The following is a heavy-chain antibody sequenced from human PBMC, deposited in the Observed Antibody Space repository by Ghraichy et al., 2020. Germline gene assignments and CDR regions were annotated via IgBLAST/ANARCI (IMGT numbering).Heavy chain of an antibody. D-gene: IGHD3-3*01. CDR2: IKQDGSEK. Sequence: GGSLRLSCAASGFTFSSYWMSWVRQAPGKGLEWVANIKQDGSEKYYVDSVKGRFTISRDNAKNSLYLQMNSLRAEDTAVYYCARGGTIFGVVRGPMPWYFDLWGRGTLVTVSS. J-gene: IGHJ2*01. CDR1: GFTFSSYW. V-gene: IGHV3-7*03. CDR3: ARGGTIFGVVRGPMPWYFDL.